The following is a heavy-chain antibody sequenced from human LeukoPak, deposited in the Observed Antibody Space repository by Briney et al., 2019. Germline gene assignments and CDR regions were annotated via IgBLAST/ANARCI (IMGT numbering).Heavy chain of an antibody. CDR3: ARDRGIYCSGGSCYYYYGMDV. CDR2: IYYSGST. J-gene: IGHJ6*02. D-gene: IGHD2-15*01. V-gene: IGHV4-61*08. Sequence: SQTLSLTCTVSGGSISNGDYHWSWIRQPPGKGLEWIGYIYYSGSTNYNPSLKSRVTISVDTSKNQFSLKLSSVTAADTAVYCCARDRGIYCSGGSCYYYYGMDVWGQGTTVTVSS. CDR1: GGSISNGDYH.